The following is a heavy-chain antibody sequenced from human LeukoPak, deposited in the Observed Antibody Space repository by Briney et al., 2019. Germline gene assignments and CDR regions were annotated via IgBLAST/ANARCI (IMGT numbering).Heavy chain of an antibody. V-gene: IGHV3-23*01. CDR3: ATITMVRGVRNYFDY. D-gene: IGHD3-10*01. CDR2: ISGSGGDT. Sequence: QPGGSLRLSCAASGFTFSIYAMSWTRQAPGKGLEWVSGISGSGGDTYYADSVEGRFTISRDNSRNTLYLQMNSLRAEDTAVYYCATITMVRGVRNYFDYWGQGTLVTVSS. J-gene: IGHJ4*02. CDR1: GFTFSIYA.